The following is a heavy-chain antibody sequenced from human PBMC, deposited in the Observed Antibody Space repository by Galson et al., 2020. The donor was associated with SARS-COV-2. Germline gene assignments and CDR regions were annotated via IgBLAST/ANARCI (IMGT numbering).Heavy chain of an antibody. CDR2: IYYSGST. Sequence: SETLSLTCTVSGGSISSYYWSWIRQPPGKGLEWIGYIYYSGSTNYNPSLKSRVTISVDTSKNQFSLKLSSVTAADTAVYYCARDYYDSSGYYWSAFDIWGQGTMVTVSS. V-gene: IGHV4-59*01. J-gene: IGHJ3*02. D-gene: IGHD3-22*01. CDR1: GGSISSYY. CDR3: ARDYYDSSGYYWSAFDI.